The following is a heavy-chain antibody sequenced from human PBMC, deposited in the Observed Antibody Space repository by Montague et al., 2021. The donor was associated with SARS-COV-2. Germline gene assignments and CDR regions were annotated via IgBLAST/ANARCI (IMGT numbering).Heavy chain of an antibody. J-gene: IGHJ4*02. CDR3: ARDRDSSGWFDY. CDR1: GFTFSSYD. Sequence: SLRLSCAASGFTFSSYDMDWVRQAPGKGLEWVSSISSSSYIYYADSVKGRFTISSDNAKNSLYLQMHSLRAEDTAVYYCARDRDSSGWFDYWGQGTLVTVSS. D-gene: IGHD6-19*01. CDR2: ISSSSYI. V-gene: IGHV3-21*01.